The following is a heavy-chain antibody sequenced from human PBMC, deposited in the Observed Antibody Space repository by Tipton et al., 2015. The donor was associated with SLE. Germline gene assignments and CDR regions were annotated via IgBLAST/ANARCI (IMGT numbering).Heavy chain of an antibody. V-gene: IGHV4-30-4*01. J-gene: IGHJ4*02. D-gene: IGHD3-22*01. CDR1: GGSISSYY. CDR2: IYYSGST. Sequence: TLSLTCTVSGGSISSYYWSWIRQPPGKGLEWIGYIYYSGSTYYNPSLKSRVTISVDTSKNQFSLKLSSVTAADTAVYYCARAPNDYDSSGYYFHYFDYWGQGTLVTVSS. CDR3: ARAPNDYDSSGYYFHYFDY.